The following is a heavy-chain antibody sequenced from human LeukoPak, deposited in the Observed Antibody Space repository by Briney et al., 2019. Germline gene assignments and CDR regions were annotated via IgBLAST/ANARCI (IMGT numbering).Heavy chain of an antibody. D-gene: IGHD3-22*01. Sequence: GGSLTLSCAASGFTFSSYAMSWVRQAPGKGLEWVSAISGSGGSTYYADSVKGRFTISRDNSKNTLYLQMNSLRAEDTAVYYCAKFKRASYYDSSGSTSPYWGQGTLVTVSS. CDR1: GFTFSSYA. CDR3: AKFKRASYYDSSGSTSPY. J-gene: IGHJ4*02. V-gene: IGHV3-23*01. CDR2: ISGSGGST.